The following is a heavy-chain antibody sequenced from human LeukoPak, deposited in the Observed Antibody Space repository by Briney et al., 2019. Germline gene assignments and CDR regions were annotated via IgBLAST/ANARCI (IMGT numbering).Heavy chain of an antibody. CDR2: IYYSGST. V-gene: IGHV4-59*01. CDR1: GGSISSYY. J-gene: IGHJ5*02. D-gene: IGHD6-13*01. CDR3: ARGSKQQLLYNWFDP. Sequence: SETPSLTCTVSGGSISSYYWSWIRQPPGKGLEWIGDIYYSGSTNYNPSLKSRVTISVDTSKNQFSLKLSSVTAADTAVYYCARGSKQQLLYNWFDPWGQGTLVTVSS.